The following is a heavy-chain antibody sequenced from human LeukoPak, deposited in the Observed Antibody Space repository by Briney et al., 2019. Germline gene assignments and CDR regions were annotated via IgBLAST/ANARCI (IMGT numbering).Heavy chain of an antibody. Sequence: SETLSLTCTVSGGSISGYYWSWIRQPPGKGLEWIGEINHSGSTNYNPSLKSRVTISVDTSKNQFSLKLSSVTAADTAVYYCARVGDSSGYDAFDIWGQGTMVTVSS. D-gene: IGHD3-22*01. V-gene: IGHV4-34*01. J-gene: IGHJ3*02. CDR3: ARVGDSSGYDAFDI. CDR1: GGSISGYY. CDR2: INHSGST.